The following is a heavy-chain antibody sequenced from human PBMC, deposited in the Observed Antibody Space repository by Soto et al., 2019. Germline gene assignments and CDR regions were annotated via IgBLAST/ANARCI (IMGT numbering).Heavy chain of an antibody. J-gene: IGHJ3*02. CDR3: ARDPAVTSYDAFDI. V-gene: IGHV3-7*01. Sequence: EVQLVESGGGLVQPGGSLRLSCAASGFTFSSYWMSWVRQAPGKGLEWVANIKQDGSEKYYVDSVKGRFTISRDNAKNSLYRQMNSLRAEDAAVYYCARDPAVTSYDAFDIWGQGTMVTVSS. CDR2: IKQDGSEK. D-gene: IGHD4-17*01. CDR1: GFTFSSYW.